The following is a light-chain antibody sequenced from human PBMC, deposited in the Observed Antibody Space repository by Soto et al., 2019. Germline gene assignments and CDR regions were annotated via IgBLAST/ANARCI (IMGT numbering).Light chain of an antibody. Sequence: EIVLTHSPATLSLSPGERATLSFSASPSVANFVAWYQQKPGQAPRLLIYGAFNRATGIPARFSGSGSGTDFTLTISSLEPEDSAVYYCQQRNIWPPVTFGHGTRLEIK. CDR2: GAF. V-gene: IGKV3-11*01. J-gene: IGKJ5*01. CDR3: QQRNIWPPVT. CDR1: PSVANF.